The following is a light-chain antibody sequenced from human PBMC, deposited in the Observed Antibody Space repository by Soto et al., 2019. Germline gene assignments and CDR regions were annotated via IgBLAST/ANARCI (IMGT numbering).Light chain of an antibody. CDR1: QSVSSN. J-gene: IGKJ1*01. CDR3: QQYHNWPPWT. Sequence: EIVMTQSPATLSVSPGEGATLSCRASQSVSSNFAWYQQKPGQAPRLLIYGASTRATGIPARFSGSGSGTEFTLSISSLQPDDFATYCCQQYHNWPPWTFGQGTKV. CDR2: GAS. V-gene: IGKV3-15*01.